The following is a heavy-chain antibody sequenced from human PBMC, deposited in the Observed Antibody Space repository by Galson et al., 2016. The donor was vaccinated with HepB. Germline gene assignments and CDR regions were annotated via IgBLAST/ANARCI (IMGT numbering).Heavy chain of an antibody. J-gene: IGHJ4*02. D-gene: IGHD3-10*01. CDR3: ARESPRGSIDY. V-gene: IGHV3-64*02. CDR2: ISPNGGAT. CDR1: GFTFSNYP. Sequence: SLRLSCAASGFTFSNYPMHWVRQAPGKGLEFVSAISPNGGATYYADSVKGRFIISRDNSKNTLYPQMGGLRNEDMAVYSCARESPRGSIDYWGQGTLVTVPS.